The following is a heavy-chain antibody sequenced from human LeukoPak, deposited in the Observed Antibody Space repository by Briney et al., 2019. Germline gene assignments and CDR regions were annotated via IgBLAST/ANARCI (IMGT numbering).Heavy chain of an antibody. J-gene: IGHJ4*02. CDR1: GGSISSSSYY. CDR2: IYYSGST. CDR3: ASYSSSWYYNY. V-gene: IGHV4-39*01. D-gene: IGHD6-13*01. Sequence: PSETLSLTCTVSGGSISSSSYYWGWIRQPPGKGLEWIGSIYYSGSTYYNPSLKSRVTISVDTSKNQFSLKLSSVTAADTAVYYCASYSSSWYYNYWGQGTLVTVSS.